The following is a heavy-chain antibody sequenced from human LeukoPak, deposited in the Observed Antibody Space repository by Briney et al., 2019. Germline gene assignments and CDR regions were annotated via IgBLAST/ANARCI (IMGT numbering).Heavy chain of an antibody. J-gene: IGHJ6*03. CDR1: GFTSSSYE. CDR2: ISTSGSTT. CDR3: ARVRKTRDYYYYMDV. V-gene: IGHV3-48*03. Sequence: GGSLRLSCAASGFTSSSYEMNWVRQAPGKGLEWVSYISTSGSTTKYADSVRGRFTISRDNAKNSLYLQMNSLRAEDTAVYYCARVRKTRDYYYYMDVWGKGTTVTVSS. D-gene: IGHD1-14*01.